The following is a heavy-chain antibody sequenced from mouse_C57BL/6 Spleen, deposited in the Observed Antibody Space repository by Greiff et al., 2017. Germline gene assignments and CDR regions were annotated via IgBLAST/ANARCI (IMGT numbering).Heavy chain of an antibody. V-gene: IGHV5-17*01. CDR2: ISSGSSTI. Sequence: EVKLMESGGGLVKPGGSLKLSCAASGFTFSDYGMHWVRQAPEKGLEWVAYISSGSSTIYYADTVQGRFTISRDNAKNTLFLQMTSLRSEDTAMYYWARKRVTTVVATDYAMDYWGQGTSVTVSS. J-gene: IGHJ4*01. CDR1: GFTFSDYG. D-gene: IGHD1-1*01. CDR3: ARKRVTTVVATDYAMDY.